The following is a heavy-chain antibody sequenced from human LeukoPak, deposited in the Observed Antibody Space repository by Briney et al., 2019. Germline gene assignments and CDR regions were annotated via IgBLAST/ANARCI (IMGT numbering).Heavy chain of an antibody. J-gene: IGHJ5*02. CDR1: GYTLTPHY. CDR3: ARPYGSGSFDNWFDP. D-gene: IGHD3-10*01. V-gene: IGHV1-2*06. Sequence: GASVKVSCKASGYTLTPHYMHWVRQAPGQGLEWMERINPNSGDTNYAQKFQGRVTMTRDTSISTACMDLSRLTSDDTAVYYCARPYGSGSFDNWFDPWGQGTLVIVSS. CDR2: INPNSGDT.